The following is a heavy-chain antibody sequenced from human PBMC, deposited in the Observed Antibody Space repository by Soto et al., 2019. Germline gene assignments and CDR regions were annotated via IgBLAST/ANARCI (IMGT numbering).Heavy chain of an antibody. J-gene: IGHJ4*02. CDR2: ISGSGGST. V-gene: IGHV3-23*01. CDR3: AKPGQSSGCFDY. CDR1: GFTFSSYA. Sequence: LSLTCASSGFTFSSYAMSWVRQAPGKGLEWGSAISGSGGSTYYADSVKGRFTISRDNSKNTLYLQMNSLRAEDTAVYYCAKPGQSSGCFDYWGQGTLVTVSS. D-gene: IGHD6-19*01.